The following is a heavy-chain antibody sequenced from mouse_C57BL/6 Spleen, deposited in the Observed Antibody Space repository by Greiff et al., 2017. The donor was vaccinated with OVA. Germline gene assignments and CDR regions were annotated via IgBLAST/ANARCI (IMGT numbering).Heavy chain of an antibody. J-gene: IGHJ4*01. CDR3: ARYYYGSSPYYYAMDY. CDR2: INPGSGGT. CDR1: GYAFTNYL. V-gene: IGHV1-54*01. D-gene: IGHD1-1*01. Sequence: VQLQQSGAELVRPGTSVKVSCKASGYAFTNYLIEWVKQRPGQGLEWIGVINPGSGGTNYNEKFKGKATLTADKSSSTAYMQLSSLTSEDSAVYFCARYYYGSSPYYYAMDYWGQGTSVTVSS.